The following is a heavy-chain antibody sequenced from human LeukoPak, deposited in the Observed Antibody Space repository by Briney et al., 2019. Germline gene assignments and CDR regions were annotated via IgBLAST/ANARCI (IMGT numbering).Heavy chain of an antibody. CDR1: GGSFSGYY. V-gene: IGHV4-34*01. CDR3: ARDDLTGFDY. J-gene: IGHJ4*02. D-gene: IGHD3-9*01. Sequence: SETLSLTCAVYGGSFSGYYWSWIRQPPGKGLEWIGEINHSGSTNYNPSLKSRVTMSVDTSKNQFSLKLSSVTAADTAAYYCARDDLTGFDYWGQGTLVTVSS. CDR2: INHSGST.